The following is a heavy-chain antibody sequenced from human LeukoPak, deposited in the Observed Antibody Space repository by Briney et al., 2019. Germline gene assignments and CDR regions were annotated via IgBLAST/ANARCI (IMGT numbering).Heavy chain of an antibody. CDR2: ISAYNGNT. Sequence: GASVKVSCKASGYTFTSYGISWVRQAPGQGLEWMGWISAYNGNTNYAQELQGRVTMTTDTSTSTAYMELRSLRSDDTAVYYCARDLGYYYGSGSYSEFDYWGQGTLVTVSS. CDR3: ARDLGYYYGSGSYSEFDY. D-gene: IGHD3-10*01. CDR1: GYTFTSYG. J-gene: IGHJ4*02. V-gene: IGHV1-18*04.